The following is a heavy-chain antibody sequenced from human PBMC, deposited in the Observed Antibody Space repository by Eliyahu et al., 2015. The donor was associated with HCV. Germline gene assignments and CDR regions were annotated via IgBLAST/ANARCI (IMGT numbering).Heavy chain of an antibody. CDR3: ARVPPLPGDFWSGLQVQAWFDP. V-gene: IGHV1-2*02. J-gene: IGHJ5*02. CDR1: GYTFTGXX. Sequence: QVQLVQSGAEVKKPGASVXVSYKASGYTFTGXXMHXVGQAPGQGLXWMGWINPNSGGTNYAQKFQGRVTMTRDTSISTAYMELSRLRSDDTAVYYCARVPPLPGDFWSGLQVQAWFDPWGQGTLVTVSS. D-gene: IGHD3-3*01. CDR2: INPNSGGT.